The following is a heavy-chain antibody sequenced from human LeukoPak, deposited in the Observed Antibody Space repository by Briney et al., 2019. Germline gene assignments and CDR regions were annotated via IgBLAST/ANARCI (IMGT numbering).Heavy chain of an antibody. D-gene: IGHD2-21*02. CDR1: GYTFSAYY. J-gene: IGHJ4*02. V-gene: IGHV1-2*02. CDR2: IHPYTGDT. Sequence: ASVKVSCKASGYTFSAYYMYWVREAPGQGLEWVGWIHPYTGDTKYAQNFQGRVTMTRDTSISTVYMEVSRLTSDDTAVYYCARTCGGDCYILDSWGQGTLVTVSS. CDR3: ARTCGGDCYILDS.